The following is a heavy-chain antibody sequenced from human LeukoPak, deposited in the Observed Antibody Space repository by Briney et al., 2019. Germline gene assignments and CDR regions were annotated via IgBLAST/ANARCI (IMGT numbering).Heavy chain of an antibody. D-gene: IGHD3-10*01. Sequence: AGGSLRLSCSASGLTVTNAWMDWVRQAPGEGLDWGGRIASKTEGGATDYAAPVKGRFTISRDDTKSTLNLQMNSLKPEDTAVYYWTTGIRGDWGEGNLVTVSS. CDR3: TTGIRGD. CDR1: GLTVTNAW. J-gene: IGHJ4*02. CDR2: IASKTEGGAT. V-gene: IGHV3-15*07.